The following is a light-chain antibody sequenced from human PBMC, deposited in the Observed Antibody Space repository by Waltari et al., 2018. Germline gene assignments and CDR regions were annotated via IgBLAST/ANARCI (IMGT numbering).Light chain of an antibody. CDR2: KAS. J-gene: IGKJ4*01. V-gene: IGKV1-5*03. Sequence: DIQMTQSPSTLSASVGDSVTTTCRASQRISSWLAWYQQKPGKAPKLLIYKASSLESGGPSRFSGSGSGTEFTLTISSLQPDDFATYYCQQYNSYPLTFGGGTKVEIK. CDR1: QRISSW. CDR3: QQYNSYPLT.